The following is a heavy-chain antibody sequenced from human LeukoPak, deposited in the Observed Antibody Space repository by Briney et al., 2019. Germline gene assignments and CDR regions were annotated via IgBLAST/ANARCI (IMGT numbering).Heavy chain of an antibody. CDR2: ISAYNGNT. CDR1: GYTFTSYG. D-gene: IGHD6-19*01. J-gene: IGHJ4*02. CDR3: ARDKGSGRSPMDYFDY. V-gene: IGHV1-18*01. Sequence: ASVKVSCKASGYTFTSYGISWVRQAPGQGLEWMGWISAYNGNTNYAQKLQGRVTMTTDTSTSTAYMELRSLRSDDTAVYYCARDKGSGRSPMDYFDYWGQGTLVTVSS.